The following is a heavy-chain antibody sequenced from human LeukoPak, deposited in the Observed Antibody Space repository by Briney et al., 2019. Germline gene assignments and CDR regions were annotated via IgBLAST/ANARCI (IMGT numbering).Heavy chain of an antibody. CDR2: IYYSGST. CDR3: ARQPTTPTWLGAFDI. D-gene: IGHD2-15*01. Sequence: SETLSLTCTVSGGSISSYYWSWIRQPPGKGLEWIGYIYYSGSTNYNPSLKSRVTISVDTSKNQFSLKLSSVTAADTAVYYCARQPTTPTWLGAFDIWGQGTIVTVSS. J-gene: IGHJ3*02. CDR1: GGSISSYY. V-gene: IGHV4-59*08.